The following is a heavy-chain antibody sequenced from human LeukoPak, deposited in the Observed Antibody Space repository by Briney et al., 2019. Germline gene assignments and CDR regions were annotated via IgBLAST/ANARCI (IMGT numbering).Heavy chain of an antibody. D-gene: IGHD3-22*01. Sequence: GRSLRLSCAASGFTFSSYAMHWVRQAPGKGLEWVAVISYDGSNKYYADSVKGRFTISRDNSKNTLYLQMNSLRAEDTAVYYCAREPEIVVVITPHGMDVWGQGTTVTVSS. CDR1: GFTFSSYA. J-gene: IGHJ6*02. CDR3: AREPEIVVVITPHGMDV. V-gene: IGHV3-30-3*01. CDR2: ISYDGSNK.